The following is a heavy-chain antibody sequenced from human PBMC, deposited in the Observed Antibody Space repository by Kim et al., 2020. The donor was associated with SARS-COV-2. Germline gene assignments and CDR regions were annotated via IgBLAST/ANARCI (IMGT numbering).Heavy chain of an antibody. CDR3: ARDGYLRRADHYYDSSGYYRDSYDY. CDR1: GGSISSSSYY. J-gene: IGHJ4*02. D-gene: IGHD3-22*01. V-gene: IGHV4-39*07. CDR2: IYYSGST. Sequence: SETLSLTCTVSGGSISSSSYYWGWIRQPPGKGLEWIGSIYYSGSTYYNPSLKSRVTISVDTSKNQFSLKLSSVTAADTAVYYCARDGYLRRADHYYDSSGYYRDSYDYWGQGTLVTVSS.